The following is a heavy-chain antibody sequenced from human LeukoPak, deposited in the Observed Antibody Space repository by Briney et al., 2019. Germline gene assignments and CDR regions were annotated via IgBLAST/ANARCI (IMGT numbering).Heavy chain of an antibody. CDR1: GGSFSGYY. J-gene: IGHJ3*02. D-gene: IGHD3-22*01. Sequence: SETLSLTCAVYGGSFSGYYWSWIRQPPGKGLEWIGEINHSGSTNYNPSLKSRVTISVDTSKNQFSLKLSSVTAADTAVYYCARASYDSSGLIKDAFDIWGQGTMVTVSS. V-gene: IGHV4-34*01. CDR3: ARASYDSSGLIKDAFDI. CDR2: INHSGST.